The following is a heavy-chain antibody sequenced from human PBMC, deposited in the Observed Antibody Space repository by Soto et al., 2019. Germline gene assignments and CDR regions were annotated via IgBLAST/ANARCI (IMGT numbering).Heavy chain of an antibody. CDR1: GGSVSSGSYY. CDR2: IYYSGST. J-gene: IGHJ6*02. CDR3: ARDTTYYYYYGMDV. V-gene: IGHV4-61*01. D-gene: IGHD2-2*01. Sequence: PSETLSLTCTVSGGSVSSGSYYWSWIRQPPGKGLEWIGYIYYSGSTNYNPSLKSRVTISVDTSKNQFSLKLSSVTAADTAVYYCARDTTYYYYYGMDVWGQGTTVTVSS.